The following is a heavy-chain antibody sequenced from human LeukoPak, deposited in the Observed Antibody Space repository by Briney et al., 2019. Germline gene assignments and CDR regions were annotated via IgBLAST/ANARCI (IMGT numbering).Heavy chain of an antibody. CDR1: GFTFSSHL. CDR3: ARAPMIRGVITAFDQ. J-gene: IGHJ4*02. Sequence: GGSLRLSCAASGFTFSSHLMHWVRQAPGKGLVWVSRISSDGTYTNYADSVRGRFTISRDNAEHSLYLQMNSLRDEDTAVYYCARAPMIRGVITAFDQWGQGTLVTVSS. D-gene: IGHD3-10*01. CDR2: ISSDGTYT. V-gene: IGHV3-74*01.